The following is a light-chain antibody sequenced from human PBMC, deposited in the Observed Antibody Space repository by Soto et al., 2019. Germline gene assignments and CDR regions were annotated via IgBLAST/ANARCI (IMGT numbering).Light chain of an antibody. CDR1: QSVSTY. V-gene: IGKV3-11*01. CDR2: DAS. J-gene: IGKJ2*01. CDR3: QHRDT. Sequence: EIVLTQSPATLSLSPGERATLSCRASQSVSTYLAWYQQKPGQAPRLFIYDASSRATGIPARCSGSGSGTDFTLTISSLEPEDFAVYYCQHRDTFGLGTKLEIK.